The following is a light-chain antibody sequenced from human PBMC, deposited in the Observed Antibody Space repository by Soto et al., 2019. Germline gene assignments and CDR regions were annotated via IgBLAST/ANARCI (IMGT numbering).Light chain of an antibody. CDR2: EVN. J-gene: IGLJ2*01. CDR1: SSDVGAYNY. CDR3: SSFAGSNTVI. Sequence: QSALTQPPSASGSPGQSVTISCTGSSSDVGAYNYVSWYQQFPGKAPQIMIYEVNKRPSGVPDRFSGSKSGNTASLTVSGLQTEDEADYYCSSFAGSNTVIFGGGTQLTVL. V-gene: IGLV2-8*01.